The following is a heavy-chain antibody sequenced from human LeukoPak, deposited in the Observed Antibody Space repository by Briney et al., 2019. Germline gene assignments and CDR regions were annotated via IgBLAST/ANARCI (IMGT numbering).Heavy chain of an antibody. D-gene: IGHD3-3*01. CDR3: ARDGYDFWSGYPYYFDY. V-gene: IGHV1-46*01. J-gene: IGHJ4*02. CDR1: GYTFTSYY. Sequence: GASVKVSCKASGYTFTSYYMHWVRQAPGQGLEWMGIINPSGGSTSYTQKFQGRVTMTRDTSTSTVYMELSSLRSEDTAVYYCARDGYDFWSGYPYYFDYWGQGTLVTVSS. CDR2: INPSGGST.